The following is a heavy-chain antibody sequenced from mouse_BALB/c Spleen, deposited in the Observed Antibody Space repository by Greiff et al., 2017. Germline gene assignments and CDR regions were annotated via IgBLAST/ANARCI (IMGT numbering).Heavy chain of an antibody. CDR1: GFTFNTYA. CDR2: IRSKSNNYAT. Sequence: VQLKESGGGLVQPKGSLKLSCAASGFTFNTYAMNWVRQAPGKGLEWVARIRSKSNNYATYYADSVKDRFTISRDDSQSMLYLQMNNLKTEDTAMYYCVRHDWDHYAMDYWGQGTSVTVSS. CDR3: VRHDWDHYAMDY. D-gene: IGHD4-1*01. V-gene: IGHV10-1*02. J-gene: IGHJ4*01.